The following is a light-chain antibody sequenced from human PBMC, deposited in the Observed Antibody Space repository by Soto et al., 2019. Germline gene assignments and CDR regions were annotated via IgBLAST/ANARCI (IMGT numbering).Light chain of an antibody. CDR2: DAS. Sequence: DIQMTQSPSSVSASVGDRVTITCRASQGISSWLAWYHQKPGKAPEVLIYDASSLQSGVPSRFSGSGSGTAFTLTISNLQPEDFATYYCQQVYSFPLTFGGGTKVEIK. CDR1: QGISSW. CDR3: QQVYSFPLT. V-gene: IGKV1D-12*01. J-gene: IGKJ4*01.